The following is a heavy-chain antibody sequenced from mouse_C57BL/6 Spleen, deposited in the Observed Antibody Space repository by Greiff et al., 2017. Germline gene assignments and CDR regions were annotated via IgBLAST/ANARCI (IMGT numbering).Heavy chain of an antibody. J-gene: IGHJ4*01. CDR1: GYAFNSSW. V-gene: IGHV1-82*01. Sequence: QVHVKQSGPELVKPGASVKISCKASGYAFNSSWMNWVKQRPGKGLEWIGRIYPGDGDTNYNGKFKGKATLTADKSSSTAYMQRSSLTSEDSAVYCCARSGDYDTKDYWGQGTSVTVSS. CDR3: ARSGDYDTKDY. D-gene: IGHD2-4*01. CDR2: IYPGDGDT.